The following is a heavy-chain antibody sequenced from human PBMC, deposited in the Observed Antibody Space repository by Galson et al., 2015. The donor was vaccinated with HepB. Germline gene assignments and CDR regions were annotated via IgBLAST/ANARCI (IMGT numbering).Heavy chain of an antibody. CDR3: ARDRWFGEFHLGKTYYYYGMDV. V-gene: IGHV1-46*04. CDR1: GYTFTSYY. D-gene: IGHD3-10*01. Sequence: SVKVSCKASGYTFTSYYMHWVRQAPGQGLEWMGIINPSGGSTSYAQKLQGRVTMTRDTSTSTVYMELSSLRSEDTAVYYCARDRWFGEFHLGKTYYYYGMDVWGQGTTVTVSS. J-gene: IGHJ6*02. CDR2: INPSGGST.